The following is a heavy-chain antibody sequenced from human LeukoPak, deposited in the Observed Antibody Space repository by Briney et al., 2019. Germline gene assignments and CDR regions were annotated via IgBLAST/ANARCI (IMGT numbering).Heavy chain of an antibody. V-gene: IGHV3-21*01. Sequence: PGGSLRHSCAASGFKFSSYSMKWVRQAPGKGLEWVSFISSSSSYIYYVDSLKGRFTISRDNAKNSLYLQMNSLRAEDTAVYYCARGTMFPYYFDYWGQGTLVTVSS. CDR2: ISSSSSYI. D-gene: IGHD3-10*02. J-gene: IGHJ4*02. CDR3: ARGTMFPYYFDY. CDR1: GFKFSSYS.